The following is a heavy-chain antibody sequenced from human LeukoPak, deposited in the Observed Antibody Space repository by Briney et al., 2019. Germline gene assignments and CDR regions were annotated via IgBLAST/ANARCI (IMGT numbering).Heavy chain of an antibody. CDR3: ARDSNYYDSSGPGWFDP. Sequence: GGSLRLSCAASGFTFSSYWMSWVRQAPGKGLEWVANIKQDGSEKYYVVSVKGRFTISRDNAKNSLYLQMNSLRAEDTAVNYCARDSNYYDSSGPGWFDPWGQGTLVTVSS. V-gene: IGHV3-7*01. D-gene: IGHD3-22*01. CDR1: GFTFSSYW. CDR2: IKQDGSEK. J-gene: IGHJ5*02.